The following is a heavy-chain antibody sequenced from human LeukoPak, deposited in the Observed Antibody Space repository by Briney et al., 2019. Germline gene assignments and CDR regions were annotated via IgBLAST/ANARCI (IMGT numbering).Heavy chain of an antibody. CDR2: ITASGTAM. CDR1: GFTFSSYS. V-gene: IGHV3-48*02. Sequence: GGSLRLSCAASGFTFSSYSMNWVRQAPGKGLEWVSHITASGTAMFYADSVKGRFAISRDNAKNSLYLQMNSLRDEDTAVYYCASSGSYRFDYWRQGTLVTVSS. J-gene: IGHJ4*02. CDR3: ASSGSYRFDY. D-gene: IGHD1-26*01.